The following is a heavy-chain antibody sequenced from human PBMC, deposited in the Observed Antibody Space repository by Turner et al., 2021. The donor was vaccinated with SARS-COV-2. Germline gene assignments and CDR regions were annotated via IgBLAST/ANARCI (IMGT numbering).Heavy chain of an antibody. CDR2: SGTAGDT. J-gene: IGHJ5*02. D-gene: IGHD3-22*01. V-gene: IGHV3-13*04. CDR1: GFTFSSYD. CDR3: ARGYFDSSGYHNWFDP. Sequence: EVQLVESGGGLVHPGGSLRLSFTASGFTFSSYDMHWVRQVTGKGLEWVSASGTAGDTDYPGSVKGRFTISREKDKNSLYLQMNSLRAGDTAVYYCARGYFDSSGYHNWFDPWGQGTLVTVSS.